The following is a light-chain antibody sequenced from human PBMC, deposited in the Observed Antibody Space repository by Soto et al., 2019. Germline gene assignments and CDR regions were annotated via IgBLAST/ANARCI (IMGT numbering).Light chain of an antibody. J-gene: IGKJ1*01. CDR1: QSISSW. CDR3: QQYNSYSWT. CDR2: DAS. V-gene: IGKV1-5*01. Sequence: DIQMTQSPSSVSASVGDRVTITCRASQSISSWLAWYQQKPGKAPKLLIYDASSLESGVPSRFSGSGSGTEFTLTISSLQPDDFATYYCQQYNSYSWTCGQGTKVDIK.